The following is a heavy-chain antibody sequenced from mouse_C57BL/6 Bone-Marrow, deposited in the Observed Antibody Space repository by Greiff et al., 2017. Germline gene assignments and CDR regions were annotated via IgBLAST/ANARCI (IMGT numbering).Heavy chain of an antibody. J-gene: IGHJ3*01. CDR1: GYTFTSYG. D-gene: IGHD1-1*01. Sequence: QVQLKESGAELARPGASVKLSCKASGYTFTSYGISWVKQRTGQGLEWIGEIYPRSGNTSYNEKFKGKATLTADKSSSTAYMELRSLTSEDSAVYFCARRTTPVGGFAYWGQGTLVTVSA. CDR2: IYPRSGNT. CDR3: ARRTTPVGGFAY. V-gene: IGHV1-81*01.